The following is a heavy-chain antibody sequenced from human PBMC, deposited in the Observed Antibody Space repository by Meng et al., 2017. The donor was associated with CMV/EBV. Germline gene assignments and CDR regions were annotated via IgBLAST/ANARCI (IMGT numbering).Heavy chain of an antibody. J-gene: IGHJ5*02. V-gene: IGHV2-26*01. CDR3: ARIAARRGWFDP. D-gene: IGHD6-6*01. CDR1: GFSLSNAKGG. Sequence: SGPTLVTPTETLTLTCTVSGFSLSNAKGGVSWIRQPPGKALEWLAHIFSNDDKTYNTSLKRRLAICKDTSRSQVVLTMTNLDPVDTATYYCARIAARRGWFDPWGQGTLVTVSS. CDR2: IFSNDDK.